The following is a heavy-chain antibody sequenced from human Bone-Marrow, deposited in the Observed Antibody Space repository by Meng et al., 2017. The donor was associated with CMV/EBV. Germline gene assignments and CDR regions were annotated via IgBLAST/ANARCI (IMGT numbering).Heavy chain of an antibody. D-gene: IGHD2-2*01. CDR2: IRQDGSEK. J-gene: IGHJ4*02. V-gene: IGHV3-7*01. Sequence: GESLKISCAASGFTFSSYSMNWVRQAPGKGLEWVANIRQDGSEKHYVDSVKGRFTISRDNTKNSLYLEMNTLRAEDTAVYHCARICVTGRACYHFDSWGQGALVTVSS. CDR3: ARICVTGRACYHFDS. CDR1: GFTFSSYS.